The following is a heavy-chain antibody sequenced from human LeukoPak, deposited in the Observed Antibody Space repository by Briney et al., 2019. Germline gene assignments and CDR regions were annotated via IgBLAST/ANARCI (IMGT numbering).Heavy chain of an antibody. CDR1: GYTFTSYG. J-gene: IGHJ4*02. D-gene: IGHD2-2*01. Sequence: ASVKVSCKASGYTFTSYGISWVRQAPGQGLEWMGWISAYNGNTNYAQKLQGRVTMTTDTSTSTAYMELRSLRSDDTAVYYCAREGGYCSSTSCLVDYWGQGTLVTVSS. CDR2: ISAYNGNT. V-gene: IGHV1-18*01. CDR3: AREGGYCSSTSCLVDY.